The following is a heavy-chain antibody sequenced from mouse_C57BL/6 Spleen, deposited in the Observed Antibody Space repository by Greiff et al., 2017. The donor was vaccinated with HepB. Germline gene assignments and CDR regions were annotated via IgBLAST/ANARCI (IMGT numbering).Heavy chain of an antibody. CDR2: INPSNGGT. CDR1: GYTFTSYW. Sequence: QVQLQQSGTELVKPGASVKLSCKASGYTFTSYWMHWVKQRPGQGLEWIGNINPSNGGTNYNEKFKSKATLTVDKSSSTAYMQLSSLTSEDSAVYDCANGSSYHYYAMDYWGQGTSVTVSS. V-gene: IGHV1-53*01. J-gene: IGHJ4*01. D-gene: IGHD1-1*01. CDR3: ANGSSYHYYAMDY.